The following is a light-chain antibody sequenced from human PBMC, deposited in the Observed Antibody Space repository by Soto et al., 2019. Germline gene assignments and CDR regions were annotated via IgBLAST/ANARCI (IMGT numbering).Light chain of an antibody. J-gene: IGLJ3*02. V-gene: IGLV2-8*01. CDR1: SSDVGAYKY. CDR3: TSYVGNDIWV. CDR2: EVT. Sequence: QSAPTQPPSASGSPGQSVTISCTGTSSDVGAYKYVSWYQQYPGKAPKLMIYEVTKRPSGVPDRFSGSKSGNTASLTVSGLQAEDEADYYCTSYVGNDIWVFGGGTKVTV.